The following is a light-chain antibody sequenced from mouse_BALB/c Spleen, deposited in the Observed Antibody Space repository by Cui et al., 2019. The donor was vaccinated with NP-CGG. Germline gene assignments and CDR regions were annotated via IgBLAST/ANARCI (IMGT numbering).Light chain of an antibody. Sequence: QAVVTQESALTTSPGKTIRTCRPSTGAVTTSNYANWVQEKPDHLFTGLIGGTNNRAPGVPARFSGSLIGDKAALTITGAQTEDEAMYFCTLWYSNHWVFGGGTKLTVL. CDR3: TLWYSNHWV. J-gene: IGLJ1*01. CDR2: GTN. CDR1: TGAVTTSNY. V-gene: IGLV1*01.